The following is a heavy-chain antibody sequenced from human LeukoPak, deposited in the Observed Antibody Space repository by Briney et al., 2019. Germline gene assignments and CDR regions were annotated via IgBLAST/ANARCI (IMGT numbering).Heavy chain of an antibody. Sequence: ASVKVSCKTSGYTFTSHAINWVRQAPGQGLEWMGWISAYNGNTNYAQKLQGRVTMTTDTSTSTAYMELRSLRSDDTAVYYCARENPARGDQFDYWGQGTLVTVSS. CDR3: ARENPARGDQFDY. CDR2: ISAYNGNT. J-gene: IGHJ4*02. D-gene: IGHD3-16*01. CDR1: GYTFTSHA. V-gene: IGHV1-18*01.